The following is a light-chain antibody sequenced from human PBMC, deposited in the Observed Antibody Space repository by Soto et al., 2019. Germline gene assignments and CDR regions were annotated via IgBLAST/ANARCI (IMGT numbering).Light chain of an antibody. V-gene: IGLV1-51*01. CDR1: SSNIGNNY. CDR3: GTWDSSLSVV. CDR2: DNN. J-gene: IGLJ2*01. Sequence: QSVLTQPPSVSAAPGQKVTISCSGSSSNIGNNYVSWYQQLPGTAPKLLIYDNNKRPSGIPDRFSGSKSGTSATLGITGLQTGDDADYYWGTWDSSLSVVFGGGTQLTVL.